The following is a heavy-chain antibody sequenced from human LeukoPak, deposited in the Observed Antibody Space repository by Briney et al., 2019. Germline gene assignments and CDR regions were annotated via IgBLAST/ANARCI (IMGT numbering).Heavy chain of an antibody. V-gene: IGHV4-39*07. CDR3: ARVYCSSTSCYGAFDI. J-gene: IGHJ3*02. D-gene: IGHD2-2*01. CDR2: IYYSGST. CDR1: GGSISSSSYY. Sequence: SETLSLTCTVSGGSISSSSYYWGWIRQPPEKGLEWIVSIYYSGSTYYNPSLKSQVTISVDTSKNQFSLKLSSVTAADTAVYYCARVYCSSTSCYGAFDIWGQGTMVTVSS.